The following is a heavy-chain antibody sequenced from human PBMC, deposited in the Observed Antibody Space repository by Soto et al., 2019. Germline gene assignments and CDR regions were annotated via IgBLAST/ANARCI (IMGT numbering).Heavy chain of an antibody. CDR2: ISYDGSNK. V-gene: IGHV3-30-3*01. CDR1: GFTFSSYA. D-gene: IGHD3-10*01. J-gene: IGHJ4*02. Sequence: HPGGSLRLSCAASGFTFSSYAMHWVRQAPGKGLEWVAVISYDGSNKYYADSVKGRFTISRDNSKNTLYLQMNSLRAEDTAVYYCARDLRRFGELYLWGQGTLVTVSS. CDR3: ARDLRRFGELYL.